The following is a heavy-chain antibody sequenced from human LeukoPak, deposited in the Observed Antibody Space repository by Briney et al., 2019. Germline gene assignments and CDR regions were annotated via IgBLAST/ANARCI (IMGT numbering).Heavy chain of an antibody. J-gene: IGHJ5*02. CDR1: GGSISSGGYY. D-gene: IGHD3-22*01. Sequence: SETLSLTCTVSGGSISSGGYYRSWIRQHPGKGLEWIGYIYYSGSTYYNPSLKSRVTISVDTSKNQFSLKLSSVTAADTAVYYCASHYYDSSGYSGWFDPWGQGTLVTVSS. CDR3: ASHYYDSSGYSGWFDP. CDR2: IYYSGST. V-gene: IGHV4-31*03.